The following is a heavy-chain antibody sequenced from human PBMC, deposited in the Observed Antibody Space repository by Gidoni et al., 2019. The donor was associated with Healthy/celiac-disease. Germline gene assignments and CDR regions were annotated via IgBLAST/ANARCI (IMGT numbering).Heavy chain of an antibody. CDR1: GGSSSSSSYY. CDR3: ASRRPIASRNWFDP. J-gene: IGHJ5*02. CDR2: IYYSGST. Sequence: QRQLQESGPVLVEPSETLSRTCTVAGGSSSSSSYYWGWTRQPPGKGLEWIGSIYYSGSTYSTPSLKSRVTISVETSTNQFYLKLSSVTAADTSFYYCASRRPIASRNWFDPWGQGTLVTVSS. V-gene: IGHV4-39*01. D-gene: IGHD2-21*01.